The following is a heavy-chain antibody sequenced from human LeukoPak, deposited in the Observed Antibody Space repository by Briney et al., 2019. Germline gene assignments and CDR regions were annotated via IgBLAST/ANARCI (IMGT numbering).Heavy chain of an antibody. J-gene: IGHJ4*02. Sequence: AGGSLRLSCAASGFTFSSYAMHWGRQAPGKGLEWVAVKYYADSVKGRFTISRDNSKNTLYLQMNSLRAEDTAVYYCARVFRGSSDYWGQGTLVTVSS. CDR1: GFTFSSYA. D-gene: IGHD6-6*01. CDR3: ARVFRGSSDY. V-gene: IGHV3-30*01. CDR2: K.